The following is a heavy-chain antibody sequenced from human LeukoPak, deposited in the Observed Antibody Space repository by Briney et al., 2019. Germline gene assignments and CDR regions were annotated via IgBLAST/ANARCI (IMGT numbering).Heavy chain of an antibody. CDR3: ARGRAGYYFDY. CDR1: GFTFSSYA. J-gene: IGHJ4*02. Sequence: GGSLRLSCAASGFTFSSYAMSWVRQAPGKGLEWVSAISGSGGSTAYADSVQGRFTISRDNAKNTLYLQLNSLRAEDTAVYYCARGRAGYYFDYWGQGTLVSVCS. CDR2: ISGSGGST. V-gene: IGHV3-23*01.